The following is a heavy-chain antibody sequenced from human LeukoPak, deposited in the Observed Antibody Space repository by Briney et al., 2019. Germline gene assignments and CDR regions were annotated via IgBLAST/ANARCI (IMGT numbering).Heavy chain of an antibody. CDR1: GFTFSSYG. CDR2: ISYDGSNK. D-gene: IGHD6-19*01. J-gene: IGHJ4*02. V-gene: IGHV3-30*18. CDR3: AKDGSSDEYSSGFDY. Sequence: SCAASGFTFSSYGMHWVRQAPGKGLEWVAVISYDGSNKYYADSVKGRFTISRDNSKNTLYLQMNSLRGEDTAVYYCAKDGSSDEYSSGFDYWGQGTLVTVSS.